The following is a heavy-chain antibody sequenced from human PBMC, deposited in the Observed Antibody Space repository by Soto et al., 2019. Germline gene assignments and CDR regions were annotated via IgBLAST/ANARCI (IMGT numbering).Heavy chain of an antibody. J-gene: IGHJ6*02. D-gene: IGHD3-10*01. CDR2: ISYDGSNK. CDR1: GFTFSSYG. V-gene: IGHV3-30*18. CDR3: AKDQLRGVRGVITYYYGMDV. Sequence: QVQLVESGGGVVQPGRSLRLSCAASGFTFSSYGMHWVRQAPGKGLEWVAVISYDGSNKYYADSVKGRFTISRDNSKNTLYLQMNSLRAEDTAVYYCAKDQLRGVRGVITYYYGMDVWGQGPRVAVSS.